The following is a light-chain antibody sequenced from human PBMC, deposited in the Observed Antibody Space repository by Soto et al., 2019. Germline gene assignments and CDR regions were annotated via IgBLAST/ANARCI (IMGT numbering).Light chain of an antibody. CDR2: GAS. J-gene: IGKJ4*01. Sequence: EIVMTQSPATLSVSPGERATLSCRASQSVNSNLAWYQQKPGQVPRLLISGASTRATGIPARFSGGGSGTEFTLTINSLQSEDFAVDYCLQYNNLHTFGGGTKVEIK. V-gene: IGKV3-15*01. CDR1: QSVNSN. CDR3: LQYNNLHT.